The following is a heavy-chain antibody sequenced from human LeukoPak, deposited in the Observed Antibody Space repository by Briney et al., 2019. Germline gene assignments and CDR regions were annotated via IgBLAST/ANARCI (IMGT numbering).Heavy chain of an antibody. Sequence: GGSLRLSCAASGFTFSDYYMSWIRQAPGKGLEWVSYISSSGSTIYYADSVKGRFTISRDNAKNSLYLQMNSLRAEDTAVYYCARVFITPYDPKGAFDIWGQGTMATVSS. J-gene: IGHJ3*02. CDR1: GFTFSDYY. V-gene: IGHV3-11*01. D-gene: IGHD3-3*01. CDR3: ARVFITPYDPKGAFDI. CDR2: ISSSGSTI.